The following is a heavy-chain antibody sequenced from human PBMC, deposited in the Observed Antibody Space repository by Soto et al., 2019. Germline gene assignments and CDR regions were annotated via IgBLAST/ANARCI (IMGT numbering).Heavy chain of an antibody. V-gene: IGHV5-51*01. CDR2: IYPGDSDT. CDR3: ARRRDGGSYNAFDI. CDR1: GYTFSNYW. D-gene: IGHD1-26*01. Sequence: GESLKISCKGSGYTFSNYWIDWVRQMPGKGLEWMGIIYPGDSDTRYSPSFQGQVTISVDKSITTAYLQWSSLKASDTAMYYCARRRDGGSYNAFDIWGKGTMVTVSS. J-gene: IGHJ3*02.